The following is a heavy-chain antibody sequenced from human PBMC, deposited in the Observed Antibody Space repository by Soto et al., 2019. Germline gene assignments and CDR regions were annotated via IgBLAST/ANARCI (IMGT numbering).Heavy chain of an antibody. J-gene: IGHJ4*02. CDR1: GFPFSSFG. Sequence: QVQLVESGGDVVQPGKSLRLSCAASGFPFSSFGLHWVRQAPGNGPEWVAVISADGTQKFYADSVMGRFTISRDNLRNSLFLQMNSLGPADTAVYYCASTSHWGQGTQVTVSS. V-gene: IGHV3-30*03. CDR2: ISADGTQK. CDR3: ASTSH.